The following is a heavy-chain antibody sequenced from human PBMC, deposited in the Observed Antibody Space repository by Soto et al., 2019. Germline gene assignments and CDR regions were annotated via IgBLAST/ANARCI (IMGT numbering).Heavy chain of an antibody. CDR3: AEGMAADSYGMDV. V-gene: IGHV4-59*01. J-gene: IGHJ6*02. CDR2: SYYSGST. CDR1: GGSISSYY. Sequence: LPETLSLTCTVSGGSISSYYWSWIRQPPGKGLEWIGYSYYSGSTNYNPFLKSRVTISVDTSKNQFSLKLSSVTAADTAVYYCAEGMAADSYGMDVWGQGTTVTVSS. D-gene: IGHD6-13*01.